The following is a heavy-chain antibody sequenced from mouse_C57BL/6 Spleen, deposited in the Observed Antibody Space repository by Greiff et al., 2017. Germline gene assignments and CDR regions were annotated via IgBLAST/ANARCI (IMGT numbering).Heavy chain of an antibody. CDR2: ISSGGDYI. D-gene: IGHD1-1*01. Sequence: EVKLVESGAGLVKPGGSLKLSCAASGFTFSSYAMSWVRQTPEKRLEWVAYISSGGDYIYYADTVKGRFTISRDNARNTLYLQMSSLKSEDTAMYYCTRDRITTIVAPIMDYWGQGTSVTVSS. V-gene: IGHV5-9-1*02. J-gene: IGHJ4*01. CDR1: GFTFSSYA. CDR3: TRDRITTIVAPIMDY.